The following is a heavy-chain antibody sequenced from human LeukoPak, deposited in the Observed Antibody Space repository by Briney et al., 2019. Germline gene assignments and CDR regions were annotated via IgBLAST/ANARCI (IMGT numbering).Heavy chain of an antibody. CDR1: RSYG. CDR3: ARGGDNDY. V-gene: IGHV3-30*04. J-gene: IGHJ4*02. D-gene: IGHD4-17*01. Sequence: RSYGIDLGGQGPVKKLEWVAVISYDGSNKYYADSVKGRFTISRDNSKNTLYLQMNSLRAEDTAVYYCARGGDNDYWGQGTLVTVSS. CDR2: ISYDGSNK.